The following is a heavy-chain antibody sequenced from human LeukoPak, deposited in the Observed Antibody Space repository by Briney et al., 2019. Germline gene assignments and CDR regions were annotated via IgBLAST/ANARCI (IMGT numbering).Heavy chain of an antibody. CDR1: GFTFSSYA. V-gene: IGHV3-23*01. J-gene: IGHJ3*01. CDR3: AKVRDTREWYKDAFDV. Sequence: GGSLRLSCAASGFTFSSYAMSWVRQAPGKGLEWVSAITGTGGHTYYVASVQGRFTVSRDNSRNTLYLQMSSLRGKDSAIYYCAKVRDTREWYKDAFDVWGQGTRVTVSS. D-gene: IGHD3-3*01. CDR2: ITGTGGHT.